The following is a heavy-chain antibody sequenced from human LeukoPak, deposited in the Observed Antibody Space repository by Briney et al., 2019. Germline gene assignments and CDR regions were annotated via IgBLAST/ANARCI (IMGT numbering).Heavy chain of an antibody. Sequence: GGSLRLSCAASGFTFSSYAMSWVRQAPGKGLEWVSAISGSGGSTYYADSVKGRFTISRDNSKNTLYLQMNSLRAEDTAVYYCAKDVLMYSSSRRYYFDYWGQGTLVTVSS. V-gene: IGHV3-23*01. J-gene: IGHJ4*02. CDR1: GFTFSSYA. CDR3: AKDVLMYSSSRRYYFDY. CDR2: ISGSGGST. D-gene: IGHD6-6*01.